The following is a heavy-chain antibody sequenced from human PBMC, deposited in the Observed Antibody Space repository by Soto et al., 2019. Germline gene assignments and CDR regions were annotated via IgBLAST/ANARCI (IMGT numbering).Heavy chain of an antibody. CDR1: GFTFRNYA. J-gene: IGHJ3*02. CDR3: AKDPNGDYVGAFDI. CDR2: ISGSGGRT. V-gene: IGHV3-23*01. Sequence: EVQLLESGGNLIQPGGSLRLSCAASGFTFRNYAMSWVRQAPGAGPEWVSGISGSGGRTYYADSVKGRFTISRDNSNNALFLQMNSLRAEDTALYYCAKDPNGDYVGAFDIWGRGTMGTVSS. D-gene: IGHD4-17*01.